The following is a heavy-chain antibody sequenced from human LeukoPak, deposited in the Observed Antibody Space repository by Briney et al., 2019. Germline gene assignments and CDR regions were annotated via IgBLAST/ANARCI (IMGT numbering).Heavy chain of an antibody. CDR2: IYHSGST. CDR1: GGSISSSSYY. Sequence: PSETLSLTCTVSGGSISSSSYYWGWIRQPPGKGLEWIGSIYHSGSTNYNPSLKSRVTISVDTSKNQFSLKLSSVTAADTAVYYCARGRRGPQAWFDPWGQGTLVTVSS. J-gene: IGHJ5*02. V-gene: IGHV4-39*07. CDR3: ARGRRGPQAWFDP.